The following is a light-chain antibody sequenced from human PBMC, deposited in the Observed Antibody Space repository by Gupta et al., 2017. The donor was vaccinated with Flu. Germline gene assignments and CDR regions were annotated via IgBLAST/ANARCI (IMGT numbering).Light chain of an antibody. Sequence: PSSLSASVGDTVTITCQASQDISNYLNWYQQKAGKAPKLLIYDASKVETGVPSRFSGSGSGTDFTFTISSLQPEDVATYYCQQDDNLPHTFGQGTKMEIK. CDR2: DAS. V-gene: IGKV1-33*01. CDR1: QDISNY. J-gene: IGKJ2*01. CDR3: QQDDNLPHT.